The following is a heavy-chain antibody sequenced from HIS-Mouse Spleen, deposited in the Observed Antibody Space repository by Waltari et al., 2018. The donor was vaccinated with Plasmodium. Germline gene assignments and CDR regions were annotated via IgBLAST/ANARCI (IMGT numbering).Heavy chain of an antibody. Sequence: QLQLQESGPGLVKPSEPLSLTCTVSVGSISSSRYYWGWTRQPPGKGLEWSGSIYYSGSTYYNPSLKSRVTISVDTSKNQFSLKLSSVTAADTAVYYCARDRITGTSYFDYWGQGTLVTVSS. CDR3: ARDRITGTSYFDY. D-gene: IGHD1-7*01. J-gene: IGHJ4*02. CDR1: VGSISSSRYY. CDR2: IYYSGST. V-gene: IGHV4-39*07.